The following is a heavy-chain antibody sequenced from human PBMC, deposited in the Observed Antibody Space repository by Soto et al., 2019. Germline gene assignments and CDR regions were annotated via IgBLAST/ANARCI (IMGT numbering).Heavy chain of an antibody. CDR3: AREGAYDFWSGLDY. Sequence: ESGGGLVQPGGSLRLSCAASGFTFSSYEMNWVRQAPGKGLEWVSYISSSGSTIYYADSVKGRFTISRDNAKNSLYLQMNSLRAEDTAVYYCAREGAYDFWSGLDYWGQGTLVTVSS. V-gene: IGHV3-48*03. CDR2: ISSSGSTI. D-gene: IGHD3-3*01. CDR1: GFTFSSYE. J-gene: IGHJ4*02.